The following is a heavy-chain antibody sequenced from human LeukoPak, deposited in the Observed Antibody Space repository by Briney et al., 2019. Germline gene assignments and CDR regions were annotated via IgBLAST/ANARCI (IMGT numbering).Heavy chain of an antibody. CDR2: IYHSGST. Sequence: PSETLSLTCTVSGYSISSGYYWGWIRQPPGKGLEWIGSIYHSGSTYYNPSLKSRVTISVDTSKNQFSLKLSSVTAADTAVYYCASYGFDIWGQGTMVTVSS. D-gene: IGHD3-10*01. CDR3: ASYGFDI. J-gene: IGHJ3*02. CDR1: GYSISSGYY. V-gene: IGHV4-38-2*02.